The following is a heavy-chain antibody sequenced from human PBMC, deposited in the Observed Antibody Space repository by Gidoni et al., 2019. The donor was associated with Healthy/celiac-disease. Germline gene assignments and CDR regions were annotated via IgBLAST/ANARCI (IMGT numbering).Heavy chain of an antibody. CDR3: AKSPYCSGGSCYWGGFDY. CDR1: GFTFSSYA. V-gene: IGHV3-23*01. J-gene: IGHJ4*02. CDR2: ISGCGGST. Sequence: EVQLLESGGGLVQPGGYLRLSGAAEGFTFSSYAMGGVRQAPGKGLEWVSAISGCGGSTYYADSVKGRFTISRDNSKNTLYLQMNSLRAEDTAVYYCAKSPYCSGGSCYWGGFDYWGQGTLVTVSS. D-gene: IGHD2-15*01.